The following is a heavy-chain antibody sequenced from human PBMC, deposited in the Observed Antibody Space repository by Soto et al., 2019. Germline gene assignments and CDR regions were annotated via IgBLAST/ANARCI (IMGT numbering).Heavy chain of an antibody. D-gene: IGHD3-16*01. Sequence: QITLKESGPTLVKPTQTLTLTCTFSGFSLTTDRVGVGWIRQPPGEALEWLAVIYWDDSKTYRPSLESRLTIANDASKHQVAPTMTTMDSMDTATYYCAHAYGGRSLYWGQGTLVTVSS. CDR1: GFSLTTDRVG. V-gene: IGHV2-5*02. CDR3: AHAYGGRSLY. J-gene: IGHJ4*02. CDR2: IYWDDSK.